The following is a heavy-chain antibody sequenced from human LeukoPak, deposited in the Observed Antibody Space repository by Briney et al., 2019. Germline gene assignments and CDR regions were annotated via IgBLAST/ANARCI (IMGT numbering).Heavy chain of an antibody. Sequence: PGGSLRLSCAASGFTFSIYAMSWVRQAPGEGLGWGSGISGSGDSTYYADSVKGRFTISRDNSKNSVFLQMNSVRAEDTAIYYCAKWGSHSTSREFDLWGQGTLVTVSS. J-gene: IGHJ4*02. V-gene: IGHV3-23*01. CDR2: ISGSGDST. CDR1: GFTFSIYA. D-gene: IGHD6-13*01. CDR3: AKWGSHSTSREFDL.